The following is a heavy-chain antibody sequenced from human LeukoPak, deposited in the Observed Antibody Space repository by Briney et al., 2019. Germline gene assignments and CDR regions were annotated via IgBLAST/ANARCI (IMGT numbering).Heavy chain of an antibody. CDR2: IYSTGNT. CDR1: GGSISSYY. J-gene: IGHJ5*02. D-gene: IGHD6-13*01. V-gene: IGHV4-4*07. Sequence: SETLSLTCTVSGGSISSYYWSWIRQPAGKGLEWIGRIYSTGNTNYNPSLKSRVTISVDTSKNQFSLKLSSVTAADTAVYYCAREVAAAGRDWFDPWGQGTLVTVSS. CDR3: AREVAAAGRDWFDP.